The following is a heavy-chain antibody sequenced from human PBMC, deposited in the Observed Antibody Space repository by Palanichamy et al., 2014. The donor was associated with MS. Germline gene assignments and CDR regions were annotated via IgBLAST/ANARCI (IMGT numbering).Heavy chain of an antibody. CDR1: GDTFVNSY. Sequence: GDTFVNSYITWVRQAPGQGLEWMGGISSHDDDTTYAQKFQGRVTLTTDTSTSTAYMELTNLKSDDTAVYYCAGSAIAYGDFDYWGQGTLVTVSS. J-gene: IGHJ4*02. CDR2: ISSHDDDT. V-gene: IGHV1-18*01. CDR3: AGSAIAYGDFDY. D-gene: IGHD4-17*01.